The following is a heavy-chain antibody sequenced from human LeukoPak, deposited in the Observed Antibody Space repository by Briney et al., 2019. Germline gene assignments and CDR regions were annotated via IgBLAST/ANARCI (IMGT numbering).Heavy chain of an antibody. J-gene: IGHJ4*02. CDR3: ARVYSSGWWPIDY. V-gene: IGHV3-7*01. Sequence: GGSLRLSCVASGFTFSSYWMSWVRQAPGKGLEWVAKIKQDGSEKYYVDSVKGRFTISRDNAKNSLYLQMNGLRAEDTAVYYCARVYSSGWWPIDYWGQGTLVTVSS. CDR1: GFTFSSYW. D-gene: IGHD6-19*01. CDR2: IKQDGSEK.